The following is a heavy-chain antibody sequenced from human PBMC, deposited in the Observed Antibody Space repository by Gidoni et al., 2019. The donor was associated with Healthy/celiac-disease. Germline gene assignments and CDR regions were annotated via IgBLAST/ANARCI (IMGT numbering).Heavy chain of an antibody. D-gene: IGHD6-19*01. Sequence: EVQLVESGGGLVKPGGSLRLSCAASGFTFSNAWMNWVRQAPGKGLEWVGRIKSKTDGGTTDYAAPVKGRFTISRDDSKNTLYLQMNSLKTEDTAVYYCTTMRYSSGWSYEFDYWGQGTLVTVSS. CDR1: GFTFSNAW. CDR3: TTMRYSSGWSYEFDY. J-gene: IGHJ4*02. CDR2: IKSKTDGGTT. V-gene: IGHV3-15*07.